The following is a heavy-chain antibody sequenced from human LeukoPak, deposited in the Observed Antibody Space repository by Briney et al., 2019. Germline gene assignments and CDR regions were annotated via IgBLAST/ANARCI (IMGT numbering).Heavy chain of an antibody. Sequence: SSVKVSCKASGGTFSSYAISWVRQAPGQGLEWMGGIIPIFGTANYAQKFQGRVTITTDESTSTAYMELSSLRSEDTAVYYCARALRRSHGSGSYFHWGQGTLVTVSS. J-gene: IGHJ4*02. CDR1: GGTFSSYA. V-gene: IGHV1-69*05. CDR3: ARALRRSHGSGSYFH. D-gene: IGHD3-10*01. CDR2: IIPIFGTA.